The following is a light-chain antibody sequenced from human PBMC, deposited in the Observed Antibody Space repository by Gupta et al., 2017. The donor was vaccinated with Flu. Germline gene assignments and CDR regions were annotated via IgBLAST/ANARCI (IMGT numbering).Light chain of an antibody. CDR1: RNDVGGYNY. Sequence: TRNDVGGYNYVSWYQQHPDKAPKLMIYEVSSRPSGVSVRFSGSKSGNTASLTISGLQAEDEADYYCSSHTTTSSVVFGGGTKLTVL. J-gene: IGLJ2*01. CDR3: SSHTTTSSVV. V-gene: IGLV2-14*01. CDR2: EVS.